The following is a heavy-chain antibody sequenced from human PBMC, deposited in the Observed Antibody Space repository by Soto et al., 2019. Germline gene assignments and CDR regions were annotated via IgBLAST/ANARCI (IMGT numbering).Heavy chain of an antibody. J-gene: IGHJ4*02. CDR1: GYTFTSYA. V-gene: IGHV1-3*01. CDR3: AIDYMPGPPDYFDY. CDR2: INAGNGNT. D-gene: IGHD2-2*01. Sequence: ASVKVSCKASGYTFTSYAMHWVRQAPGQRLEWMGWINAGNGNTKYSQKFQGRVTITRDTSASKAYMELNNLRPEDTAIYYCAIDYMPGPPDYFDYWGQGTLVTVSS.